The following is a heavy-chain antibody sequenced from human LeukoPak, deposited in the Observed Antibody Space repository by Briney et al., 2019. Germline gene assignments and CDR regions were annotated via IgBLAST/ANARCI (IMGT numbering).Heavy chain of an antibody. V-gene: IGHV4-34*01. CDR1: GRSIIGYH. D-gene: IGHD4-11*01. CDR3: ARVPTTVVSVPYYFDD. Sequence: SETLSLTCGLFGRSIIGYHWNWIRQSPGKGLEWIGEINHSGSANYNPSFKSRVTISLDTSKNQFSLELRSVTAADTAVYYCARVPTTVVSVPYYFDDWGQGTLVTVSS. CDR2: INHSGSA. J-gene: IGHJ4*02.